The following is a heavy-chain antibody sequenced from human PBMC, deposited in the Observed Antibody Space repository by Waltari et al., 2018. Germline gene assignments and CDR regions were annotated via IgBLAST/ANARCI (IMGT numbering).Heavy chain of an antibody. CDR2: INHSGST. J-gene: IGHJ4*02. V-gene: IGHV4-34*01. D-gene: IGHD2-15*01. CDR1: GGSFSGYY. CDR3: ARSRGYCSGGSCYPDY. Sequence: QVQLQQWGAGLLKPSETLSLTCAVYGGSFSGYYWSWIRQPPGKGLEWIGEINHSGSTNYNPSLKRRVTISVDTSKNQFSLKLSSVTAADTAVYYCARSRGYCSGGSCYPDYWGQGTLVTVSS.